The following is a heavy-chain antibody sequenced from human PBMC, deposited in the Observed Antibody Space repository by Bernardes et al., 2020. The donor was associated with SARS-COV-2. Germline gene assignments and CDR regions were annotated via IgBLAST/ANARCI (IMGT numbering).Heavy chain of an antibody. J-gene: IGHJ6*02. V-gene: IGHV4-59*01. CDR2: ISDSGST. CDR3: ARDSANCSGGRCYQGSNYFYFGMDV. D-gene: IGHD2-15*01. Sequence: SETLSLTCTVSGGSISSYYWTWIRLPPGKGLEWIGSISDSGSTNYNPSLQSRLIISVDTSKNQLSLRLSSVTAADTAVYYCARDSANCSGGRCYQGSNYFYFGMDVWGRGTTVTVSS. CDR1: GGSISSYY.